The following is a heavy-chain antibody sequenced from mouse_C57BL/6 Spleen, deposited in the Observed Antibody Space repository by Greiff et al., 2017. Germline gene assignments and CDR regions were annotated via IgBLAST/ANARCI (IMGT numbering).Heavy chain of an antibody. Sequence: VQLEESGPELVKPGASVKMSCKASGYTFTDYNMHWVKQSHGKSLEWIGYINPNNGGTSSNQKFKGKATLTVNKSSSPAYLELRSLTSEDSAVSYCARWGSNRGFAYWGQGTLVTVSA. D-gene: IGHD2-5*01. V-gene: IGHV1-22*01. CDR2: INPNNGGT. J-gene: IGHJ3*01. CDR3: ARWGSNRGFAY. CDR1: GYTFTDYN.